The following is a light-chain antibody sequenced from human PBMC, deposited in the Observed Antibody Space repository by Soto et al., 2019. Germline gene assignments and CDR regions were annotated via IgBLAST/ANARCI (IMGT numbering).Light chain of an antibody. J-gene: IGKJ1*01. CDR3: QKYNSAPRT. V-gene: IGKV1-9*01. CDR1: QGISSY. Sequence: IQLTQSPSSLSASVGDRFTITCLASQGISSYLAWYQQKPGKAPKLLIYAASTLQGGVPSRFSGSGSGTDFTLTISSLQPEDAATYYCQKYNSAPRTFGQGAKVDI. CDR2: AAS.